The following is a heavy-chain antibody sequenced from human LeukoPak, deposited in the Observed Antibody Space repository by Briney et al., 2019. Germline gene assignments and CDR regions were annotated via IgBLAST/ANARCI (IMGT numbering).Heavy chain of an antibody. CDR1: GFTFSNYW. V-gene: IGHV3-7*01. CDR3: ARDPRGSHNYYYYMDV. D-gene: IGHD6-13*01. Sequence: GGSLRLSCAASGFTFSNYWMHWVRQAPGKGLEWVAHIKTDGSEKYYVDSVKGRFTISRDNSKHTLYLQMNSLRDEDTAVYYCARDPRGSHNYYYYMDVWGKGTTVTVSS. J-gene: IGHJ6*03. CDR2: IKTDGSEK.